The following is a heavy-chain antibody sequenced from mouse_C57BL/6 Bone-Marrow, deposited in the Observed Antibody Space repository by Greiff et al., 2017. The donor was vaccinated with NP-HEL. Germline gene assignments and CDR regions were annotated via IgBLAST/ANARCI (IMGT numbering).Heavy chain of an antibody. V-gene: IGHV8-12*01. J-gene: IGHJ4*01. CDR2: IYWDDDK. CDR3: ARFHGAYGYDGAMDY. CDR1: GFSLSTSGMG. D-gene: IGHD2-2*01. Sequence: QVTLKESGPGILQSSQTLSLTCSFSGFSLSTSGMGVSWIRQPSGKGLEWLAHIYWDDDKRYNPSLKSRLTISKDTSRNQVFLKITSVDTADTATYYCARFHGAYGYDGAMDYWGQGTSVTVSS.